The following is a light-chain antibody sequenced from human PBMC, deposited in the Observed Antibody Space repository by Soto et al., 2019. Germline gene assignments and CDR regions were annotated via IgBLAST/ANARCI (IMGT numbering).Light chain of an antibody. CDR2: GAS. V-gene: IGKV3-15*01. J-gene: IGKJ2*01. CDR1: RSVSSN. Sequence: EIVMTQSPATLSVSPGERATLSCRASRSVSSNLAWYQQKPGQAPRLLMYGASTRATGIPARFSGSGSGTEFTLTISSLQSEDFAVYFCQHLHSYPYTFGQGTKLEI. CDR3: QHLHSYPYT.